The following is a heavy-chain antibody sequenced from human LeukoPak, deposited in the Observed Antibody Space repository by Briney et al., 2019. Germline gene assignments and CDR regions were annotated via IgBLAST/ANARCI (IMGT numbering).Heavy chain of an antibody. CDR2: IYYSGST. CDR1: GFTFSSYA. V-gene: IGHV4-30-4*08. Sequence: LRLSCAASGFTFSSYAMSWIRQPPGKGLEWIGYIYYSGSTYYNPSLKSRVTISVDTSKNQFSLKLSSVTAADTAVYYCARRRYYDILTGYYKGAFDIWGQGTMVTVSS. J-gene: IGHJ3*02. D-gene: IGHD3-9*01. CDR3: ARRRYYDILTGYYKGAFDI.